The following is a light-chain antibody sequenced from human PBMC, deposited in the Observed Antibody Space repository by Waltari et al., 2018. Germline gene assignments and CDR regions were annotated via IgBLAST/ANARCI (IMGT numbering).Light chain of an antibody. CDR3: HSRETFSTRL. CDR1: SLQRFY. Sequence: SSDLTQDPSLSVALGQTVRITCQGYSLQRFYARWYQQRPGQAPILVLYGPDNRPSGIPDRFSGSTSGNTASLTITGAQAEDEADYYCHSRETFSTRLFGGGTRLTV. V-gene: IGLV3-19*01. J-gene: IGLJ2*01. CDR2: GPD.